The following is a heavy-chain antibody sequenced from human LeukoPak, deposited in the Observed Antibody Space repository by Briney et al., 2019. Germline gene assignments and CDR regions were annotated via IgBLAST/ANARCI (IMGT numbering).Heavy chain of an antibody. CDR3: ARETLSTHAFDI. CDR1: GGSISSSNW. CDR2: IYHSGTT. D-gene: IGHD2-2*01. J-gene: IGHJ3*02. V-gene: IGHV4-4*02. Sequence: SETLSLTCAVSGGSISSSNWWSWVRQSPGKGLEWIGEIYHSGTTNYNPSLKSRVTISVDKSKNQFSLKLSSVTAADTAVYYCARETLSTHAFDIWGQGTMVTVSS.